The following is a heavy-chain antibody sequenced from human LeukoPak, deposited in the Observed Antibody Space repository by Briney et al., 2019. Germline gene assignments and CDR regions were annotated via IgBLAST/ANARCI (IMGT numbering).Heavy chain of an antibody. V-gene: IGHV3-7*01. CDR1: GFIFSNYW. Sequence: GGSLRLSCAASGFIFSNYWMSWVRQAPGKGLEWVANIKQDGSEKYYVDSVKGRFTISRDNAKNSLYLQMNSLRAEDTAVYYCARVYDYVWGSYRYEDYWGQGTLVTVSS. J-gene: IGHJ4*02. D-gene: IGHD3-16*02. CDR3: ARVYDYVWGSYRYEDY. CDR2: IKQDGSEK.